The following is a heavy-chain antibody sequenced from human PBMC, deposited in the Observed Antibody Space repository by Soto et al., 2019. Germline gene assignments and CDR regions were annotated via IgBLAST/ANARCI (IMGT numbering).Heavy chain of an antibody. CDR3: ARPKGRYSDGLKATMEG. V-gene: IGHV5-51*01. CDR2: IYPGDSDT. J-gene: IGHJ6*02. D-gene: IGHD5-18*01. Sequence: GESLKISFKGSGYSFSNYWISWVRQMPVKGLDWMGIIYPGDSDTRYSPSFQGQVTISADKSISTAYLQWNSLKASDTAMYYCARPKGRYSDGLKATMEGWGRGTTFTVSS. CDR1: GYSFSNYW.